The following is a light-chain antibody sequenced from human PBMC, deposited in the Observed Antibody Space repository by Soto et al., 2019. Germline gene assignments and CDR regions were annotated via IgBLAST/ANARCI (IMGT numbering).Light chain of an antibody. CDR2: DAS. CDR3: QQYGSSPPWT. Sequence: EFVLTQSPGTLSLSPGERATLSYRASQTVRNNYLAWYQQKPGQAPRLLIYDASSRATGIPDRFSGSGSGTDFTLTISRLEPEDFAVYYCQQYGSSPPWTFGQGTKVDIK. CDR1: QTVRNNY. V-gene: IGKV3-20*01. J-gene: IGKJ1*01.